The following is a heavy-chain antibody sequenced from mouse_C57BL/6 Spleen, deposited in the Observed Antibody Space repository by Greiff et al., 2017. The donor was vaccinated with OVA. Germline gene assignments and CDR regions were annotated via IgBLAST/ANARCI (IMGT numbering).Heavy chain of an antibody. Sequence: VQLQQSGAELVKPGASVKISCKASGYAFSSYWMNWVKQRPGKGLEWIGQIYPGDGDTNYNGKFKGKATLTADKSSSTAYMQLSSLTSEDSAVYFCAREVLRSLFDYWGQVTTLTVSS. V-gene: IGHV1-80*01. J-gene: IGHJ2*01. CDR2: IYPGDGDT. D-gene: IGHD1-1*01. CDR1: GYAFSSYW. CDR3: AREVLRSLFDY.